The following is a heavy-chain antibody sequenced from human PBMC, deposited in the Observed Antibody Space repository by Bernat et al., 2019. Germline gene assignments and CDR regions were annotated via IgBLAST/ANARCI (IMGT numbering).Heavy chain of an antibody. D-gene: IGHD7-27*01. CDR3: ARSPRTGDVDY. Sequence: EGQLVESGGGLVQPGGSLRLSCAASGFTFSVSWMSWVRQAPGKGLEWVTNINQDGSEKYYVDSVRGRFTISRDNAKNSLYLQMNSLRADDTAVYYCARSPRTGDVDYWGQGTLVTVSS. CDR1: GFTFSVSW. V-gene: IGHV3-7*03. J-gene: IGHJ4*02. CDR2: INQDGSEK.